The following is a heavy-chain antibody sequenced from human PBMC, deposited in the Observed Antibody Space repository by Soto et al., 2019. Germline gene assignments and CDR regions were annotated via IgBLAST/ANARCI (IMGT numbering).Heavy chain of an antibody. CDR3: ASVAYSNYIDY. V-gene: IGHV4-39*01. D-gene: IGHD4-4*01. CDR1: GGSISSSSYY. J-gene: IGHJ4*02. CDR2: IYYSGST. Sequence: SETLSLTCTVSGGSISSSSYYWGWIRQPPGKGLEWIGSIYYSGSTYYNPSLKSRVTISVDTSKNQFSLKLSSVTAADTAVYYCASVAYSNYIDYWGQGTLVTVSS.